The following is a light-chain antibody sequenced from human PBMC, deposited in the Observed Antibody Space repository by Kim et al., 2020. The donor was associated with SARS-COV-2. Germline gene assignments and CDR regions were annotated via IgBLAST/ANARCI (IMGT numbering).Light chain of an antibody. V-gene: IGLV1-44*01. CDR2: SNN. J-gene: IGLJ1*01. CDR1: SSNIGSHT. Sequence: QSVLTQPPSASGTPGQRVTISCSGSSSNIGSHTVNWYQQLPGTAPKLLIYSNNQRPSGVPDRFSGSKSGTSASLAISGLQSEDEADYYCAAWDGSLSGYVCGTGTKVTVL. CDR3: AAWDGSLSGYV.